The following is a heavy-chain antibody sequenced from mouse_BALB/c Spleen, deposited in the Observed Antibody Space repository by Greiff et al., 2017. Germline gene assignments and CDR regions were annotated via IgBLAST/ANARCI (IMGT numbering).Heavy chain of an antibody. V-gene: IGHV1S137*01. CDR1: GYTFTDYA. CDR3: ARGRYEAMDY. CDR2: ISTYYGDA. Sequence: QVQLQQSGAELVRPGVSVKISCKGSGYTFTDYAMHWVKQSHAKSLEWIGVISTYYGDASYNQKFKVKATMTVDKSSSTAYMELARLTSEDSAIYYCARGRYEAMDYWGQGTSVTVSS. J-gene: IGHJ4*01. D-gene: IGHD2-14*01.